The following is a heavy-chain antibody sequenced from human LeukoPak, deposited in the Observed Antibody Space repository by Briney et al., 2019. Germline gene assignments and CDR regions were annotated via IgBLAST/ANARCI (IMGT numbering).Heavy chain of an antibody. CDR3: ASARWDS. CDR2: INHSGST. D-gene: IGHD5-24*01. Sequence: ASETLSLTCAVYGGSFSDYYWSWIRQPPGKGLEWIGEINHSGSTNYNPSLKSRVTISVDKSKNLFSLKLTSVTAADTAMYYCASARWDSWGQGTLVTVSS. V-gene: IGHV4-34*01. CDR1: GGSFSDYY. J-gene: IGHJ4*02.